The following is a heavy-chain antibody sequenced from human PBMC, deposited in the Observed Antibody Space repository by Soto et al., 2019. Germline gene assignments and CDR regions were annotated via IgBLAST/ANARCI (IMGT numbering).Heavy chain of an antibody. J-gene: IGHJ5*02. V-gene: IGHV4-34*01. CDR2: INHSGST. CDR1: GGSFSGYY. CDR3: ARGKAYYGSGSYRSNWFDP. Sequence: QVQLQQWGAGLLKPSETLSLTCAVYGGSFSGYYWSWIRQPPGKGLEWIGEINHSGSTNYNPSLKSRVTISVDTSKNPFSLKLSSVTAADTAVYYCARGKAYYGSGSYRSNWFDPWGQGTLVTVSS. D-gene: IGHD3-10*01.